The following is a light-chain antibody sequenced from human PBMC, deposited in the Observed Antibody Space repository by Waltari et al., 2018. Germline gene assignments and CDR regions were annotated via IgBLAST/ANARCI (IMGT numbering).Light chain of an antibody. CDR1: QGISNS. J-gene: IGKJ1*01. CDR3: QQYYSTPPVA. CDR2: AAA. Sequence: DIQMTQSPSSLSASVGDRVTITCRASQGISNSLAWYQQKPGKAPKLLLYAAASLESGFPSRFSGSGSGTDYTLTISSLQPEDFATYYCQQYYSTPPVAFGQGTKVEIK. V-gene: IGKV1-NL1*01.